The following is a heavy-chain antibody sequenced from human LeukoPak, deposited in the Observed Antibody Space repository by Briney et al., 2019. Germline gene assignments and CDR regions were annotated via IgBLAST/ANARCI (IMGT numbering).Heavy chain of an antibody. Sequence: SETLSLTCTVSGGSISSGNYYWGWIRQPAGKGLEWIGRIYTSGSTNYNPSLKSRVTILVDTSKNQFSLKLSSVTVADTAVHYCARGLYYDSSGYYYGWFDPWGQGTLVTVSS. V-gene: IGHV4-61*02. CDR3: ARGLYYDSSGYYYGWFDP. D-gene: IGHD3-22*01. CDR1: GGSISSGNYY. CDR2: IYTSGST. J-gene: IGHJ5*02.